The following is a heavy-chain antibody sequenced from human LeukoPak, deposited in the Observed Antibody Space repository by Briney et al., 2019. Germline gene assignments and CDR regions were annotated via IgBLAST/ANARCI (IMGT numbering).Heavy chain of an antibody. Sequence: KPGGSLRLSCAASGFTFSSYSMTWVRQAPGKGLEGVSSITGSSTYIDYSDSVKGRFTISRDNDKNSLYLQMNSLRAEDTAVYYCARDLNFWSSYSTRGFDYWGQGTLVTVSS. D-gene: IGHD3-3*01. CDR3: ARDLNFWSSYSTRGFDY. CDR1: GFTFSSYS. J-gene: IGHJ4*02. CDR2: ITGSSTYI. V-gene: IGHV3-21*01.